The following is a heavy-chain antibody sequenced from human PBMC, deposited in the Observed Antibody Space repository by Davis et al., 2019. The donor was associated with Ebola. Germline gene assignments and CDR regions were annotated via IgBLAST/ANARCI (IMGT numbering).Heavy chain of an antibody. J-gene: IGHJ4*02. D-gene: IGHD2-2*02. Sequence: GGSLRLSCAASGFTFSSYSMNWVRQAPGKGLEWVGHIKSKTDGGTADYAAPVKGRFILSRADSQNTLYLQMDSLKTEDTAVYYCTSDGPGGYCTTPTCYKTNGYWGQGALVTVSS. V-gene: IGHV3-15*01. CDR2: IKSKTDGGTA. CDR1: GFTFSSYS. CDR3: TSDGPGGYCTTPTCYKTNGY.